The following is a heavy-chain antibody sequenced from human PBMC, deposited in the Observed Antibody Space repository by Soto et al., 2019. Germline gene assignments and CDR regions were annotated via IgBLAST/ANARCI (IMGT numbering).Heavy chain of an antibody. CDR3: ARGRYCLTGRCFPNWFDS. CDR1: GDSISNLDYF. CDR2: IYKSATT. D-gene: IGHD7-27*01. J-gene: IGHJ5*01. Sequence: PSETLSLTCSVSGDSISNLDYFWAWIRQPTGQALEYIGYIYKSATTYYNPSLESRVAISVDTSKSQFSLNVTSVTAADTAVYFCARGRYCLTGRCFPNWFDSWGQGALVTVSS. V-gene: IGHV4-30-4*01.